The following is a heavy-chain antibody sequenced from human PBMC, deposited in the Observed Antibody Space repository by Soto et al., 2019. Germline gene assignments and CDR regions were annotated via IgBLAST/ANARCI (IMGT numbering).Heavy chain of an antibody. CDR1: GLTFSSYA. J-gene: IGHJ6*02. CDR3: AKRKSGFIRGSYYGMDV. Sequence: EVQLLESGGGLVQPGGSLRLSCAASGLTFSSYAMIWVLQAPGRGLEWVSAISGGGVNTYYADSVRGRFTISRDNSKNTLYLQMHSLRAEDTAVYYCAKRKSGFIRGSYYGMDVWGQGTTVTVSS. CDR2: ISGGGVNT. D-gene: IGHD3-3*01. V-gene: IGHV3-23*01.